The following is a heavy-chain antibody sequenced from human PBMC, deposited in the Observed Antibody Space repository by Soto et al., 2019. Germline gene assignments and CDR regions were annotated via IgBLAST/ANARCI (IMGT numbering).Heavy chain of an antibody. J-gene: IGHJ4*02. V-gene: IGHV4-39*01. CDR2: IYYSGST. CDR1: GGSISSSSYY. CDR3: ARHPDTYYDILTGYSPNF. D-gene: IGHD3-9*01. Sequence: SETLSLTCTVSGGSISSSSYYWGWIRQPPGKGLEWIGSIYYSGSTYYNPSLKSRVTISVDTSKNQFSLKLSSVTAADTAVYYCARHPDTYYDILTGYSPNFWGQGTLVTVSS.